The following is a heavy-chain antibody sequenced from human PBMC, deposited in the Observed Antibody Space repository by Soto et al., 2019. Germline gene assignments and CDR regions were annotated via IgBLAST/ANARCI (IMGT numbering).Heavy chain of an antibody. CDR2: IIPIFGTA. CDR3: ARVRQQLVPIPSDYYYYGMDV. V-gene: IGHV1-69*06. CDR1: RGTFSSYA. J-gene: IGHJ6*02. D-gene: IGHD6-13*01. Sequence: GASVKVSCKASRGTFSSYAISWVRQAPGQGLEWMGGIIPIFGTANYAQKFQGRVTITADKSTSTAYMELSSLRSEDTAVYYCARVRQQLVPIPSDYYYYGMDVWGQGTTVTAP.